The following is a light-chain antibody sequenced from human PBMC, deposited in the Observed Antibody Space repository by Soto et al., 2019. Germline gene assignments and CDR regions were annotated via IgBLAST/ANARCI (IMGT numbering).Light chain of an antibody. CDR1: RSVSSNF. J-gene: IGKJ2*01. Sequence: EIVLTQSPDTLSLSPGERATLSCRASRSVSSNFFAWYQQQPGQAPRLLIHGVSSRATGTPDRFSGSGSETDFTLTISRLEPEDFAIYYCQQYGASPRTFGQGTKLEIK. CDR3: QQYGASPRT. CDR2: GVS. V-gene: IGKV3-20*01.